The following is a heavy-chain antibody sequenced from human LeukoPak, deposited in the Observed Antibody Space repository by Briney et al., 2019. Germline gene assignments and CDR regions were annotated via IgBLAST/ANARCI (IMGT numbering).Heavy chain of an antibody. J-gene: IGHJ5*02. CDR1: GYTFTGYY. V-gene: IGHV1-2*02. CDR3: ARVAGSSGWDNWFDP. Sequence: ASVKVSCKASGYTFTGYYMHWVRQAPGQGLEWMGWINPNSGGTNYAQKFQGRVTMTRDTSISTAYMELSRLRSDDTAVYYCARVAGSSGWDNWFDPWGQGTLVTVSS. D-gene: IGHD6-19*01. CDR2: INPNSGGT.